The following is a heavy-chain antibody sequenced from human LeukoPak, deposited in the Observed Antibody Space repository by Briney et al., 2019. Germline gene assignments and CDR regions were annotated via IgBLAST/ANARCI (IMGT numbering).Heavy chain of an antibody. CDR2: IKEDGSDI. CDR3: AELGITMVGGV. CDR1: GFTFSSYW. D-gene: IGHD3-10*02. J-gene: IGHJ6*04. V-gene: IGHV3-7*01. Sequence: PGGSLRLSCTASGFTFSSYWMSWVRQAPGKGLEWVANIKEDGSDIYYVDSVKGRFTISRDNAKNSLYLQMNSLRAEDTAVYYCAELGITMVGGVWGKGTTVTISS.